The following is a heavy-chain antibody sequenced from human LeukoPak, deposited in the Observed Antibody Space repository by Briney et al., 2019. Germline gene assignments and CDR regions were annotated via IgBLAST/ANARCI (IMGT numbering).Heavy chain of an antibody. Sequence: GASVKVSCKASGYTFTSYEINWVRQATGQGLEWMGWMNPNSGNTGYAQKFQGRVTITRNTSISTAYMELSSLRSEDTAVYYCARVSSIAARPSFGYWGQGTLVTVSS. J-gene: IGHJ4*02. V-gene: IGHV1-8*03. D-gene: IGHD6-6*01. CDR2: MNPNSGNT. CDR3: ARVSSIAARPSFGY. CDR1: GYTFTSYE.